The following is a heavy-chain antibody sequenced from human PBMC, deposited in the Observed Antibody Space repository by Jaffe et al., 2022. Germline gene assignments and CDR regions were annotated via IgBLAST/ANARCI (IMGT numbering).Heavy chain of an antibody. V-gene: IGHV3-23*01. D-gene: IGHD6-13*01. J-gene: IGHJ6*03. Sequence: EVQLLESGGGLVQPGGSLRLSCAASGFTFSNYVMTWVRQVPGKGLEWVSTISSGGSTYYADSVKGRFTISRDNSLNTLFLQMSSLRAEDTAVYFCAKGAADAFYYYYYMDVWGKGTTVTVSS. CDR3: AKGAADAFYYYYYMDV. CDR2: ISSGGST. CDR1: GFTFSNYV.